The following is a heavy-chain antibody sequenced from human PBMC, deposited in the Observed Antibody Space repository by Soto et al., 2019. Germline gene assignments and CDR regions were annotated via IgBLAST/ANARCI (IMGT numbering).Heavy chain of an antibody. V-gene: IGHV3-30-3*01. CDR1: GFTFSSYA. J-gene: IGHJ4*02. CDR3: ARGRGSWEYYFVY. CDR2: ISYDGSNK. D-gene: IGHD6-13*01. Sequence: GGSLRLSCAASGFTFSSYAMHWVRQAPGKGLEWVAVISYDGSNKYYADSVKGRFTISRDNSKNTLYLQMNSLRAEDTAVYYCARGRGSWEYYFVYWGQGTLVTVSS.